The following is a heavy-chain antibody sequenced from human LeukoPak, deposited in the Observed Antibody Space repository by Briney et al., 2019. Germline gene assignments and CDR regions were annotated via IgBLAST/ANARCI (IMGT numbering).Heavy chain of an antibody. CDR1: GGSISSNW. Sequence: SETLSLTCAVSGGSISSNWWSWVRQPPGKGLEWIGEIYHSGTTNSNPSLKSRVTISVDKTKNQFSLSLSSVTAADTAVYYCARGPNGSGRGLDYWGQGTLVTVSS. D-gene: IGHD3-10*01. CDR3: ARGPNGSGRGLDY. V-gene: IGHV4-4*02. CDR2: IYHSGTT. J-gene: IGHJ4*02.